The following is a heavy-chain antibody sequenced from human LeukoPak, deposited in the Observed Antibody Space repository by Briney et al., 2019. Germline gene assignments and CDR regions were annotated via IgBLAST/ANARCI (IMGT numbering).Heavy chain of an antibody. V-gene: IGHV1-2*02. D-gene: IGHD6-19*01. CDR2: MNPNSGDT. CDR3: ARVSVVAGTSNDY. Sequence: ASVKVSCKASGYTFADYYMHWIGHAPGQGLEWMGWMNPNSGDTNYAQKFQGRVTMTRDTSINTAYMELSSLTSDDTAVYYCARVSVVAGTSNDYWGQGALVTVSS. J-gene: IGHJ4*02. CDR1: GYTFADYY.